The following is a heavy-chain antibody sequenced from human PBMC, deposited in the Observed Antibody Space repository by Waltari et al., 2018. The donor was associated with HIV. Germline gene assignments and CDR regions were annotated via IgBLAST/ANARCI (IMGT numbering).Heavy chain of an antibody. D-gene: IGHD2-8*01. J-gene: IGHJ5*02. V-gene: IGHV5-51*01. Sequence: DVQLVQSGAHMSKPGESLKISCKAPGYSFSCYWMGPVRQRPGKGRALVDLTYTATFEIRHNPSVEGHGTFSASRSTDTAYLHSGSLKATDSGTNYGAKGAVQFHHCTNAYRPQWFDPWGQGTLVTVSS. CDR3: AKGAVQFHHCTNAYRPQWFDP. CDR1: GYSFSCYW. CDR2: TYTATFEI.